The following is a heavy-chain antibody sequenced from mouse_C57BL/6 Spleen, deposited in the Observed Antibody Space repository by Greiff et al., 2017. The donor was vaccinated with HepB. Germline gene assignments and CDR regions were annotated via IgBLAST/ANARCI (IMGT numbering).Heavy chain of an antibody. CDR1: GFTFSSYA. Sequence: EVQGVESGGGLVKPGGSLKLSCAASGFTFSSYAMSWVRQTPEKRLEWVATISDGGSYTYYPDNVKGRFTISRDNAKNNLYLQMSHLKSEDTAMYYCARDTLLRPPRMDYWGQGTSVTVSS. J-gene: IGHJ4*01. CDR3: ARDTLLRPPRMDY. D-gene: IGHD1-2*01. CDR2: ISDGGSYT. V-gene: IGHV5-4*01.